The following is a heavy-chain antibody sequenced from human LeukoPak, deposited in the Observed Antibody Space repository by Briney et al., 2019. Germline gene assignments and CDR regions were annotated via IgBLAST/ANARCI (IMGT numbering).Heavy chain of an antibody. CDR2: INPNSGGT. CDR3: AKTSGYFPLYYFDY. CDR1: GTTFTGYY. Sequence: ASVKVSCKASGTTFTGYYTHWVRLAPGQGIEWMGSINPNSGGTNYAQNFQGRVTMTKDTSITTAYMELSRLRSDDTAMYYCAKTSGYFPLYYFDYWGQGTLVTVSS. D-gene: IGHD5-12*01. J-gene: IGHJ4*02. V-gene: IGHV1-2*02.